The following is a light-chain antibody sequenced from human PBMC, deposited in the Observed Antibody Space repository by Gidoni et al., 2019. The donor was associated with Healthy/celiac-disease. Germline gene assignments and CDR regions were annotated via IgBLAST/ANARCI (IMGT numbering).Light chain of an antibody. CDR1: QSVSSSY. CDR2: GAS. Sequence: ETVLTHSLGTLSLSPGERATPPCRASQSVSSSYLAWYQQKPSQAPKLLIYGASSRTTGIPEKFSDSGSGAGFTLTISRLEPEDFAVYYCQQYSSSPCTFGQGTKLEIK. CDR3: QQYSSSPCT. V-gene: IGKV3-20*01. J-gene: IGKJ2*02.